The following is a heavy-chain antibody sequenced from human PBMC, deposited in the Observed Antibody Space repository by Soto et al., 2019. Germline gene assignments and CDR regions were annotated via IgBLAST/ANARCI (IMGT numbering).Heavy chain of an antibody. CDR1: GFIFENFG. D-gene: IGHD1-26*01. J-gene: IGHJ5*02. Sequence: GGSLRLSCAASGFIFENFGMSWVRQAPGKGLEWISSISGSGFKKYYADSVKGRFTISRDNSKSTVYLELNKLSAEDTAVYHWAKNQGVELVPLATVDWFDPWGQGSVVTVSS. V-gene: IGHV3-23*01. CDR2: ISGSGFKK. CDR3: AKNQGVELVPLATVDWFDP.